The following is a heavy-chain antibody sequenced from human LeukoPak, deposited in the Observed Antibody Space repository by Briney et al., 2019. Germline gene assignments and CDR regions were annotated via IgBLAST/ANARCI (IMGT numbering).Heavy chain of an antibody. CDR1: GFTFSDYY. Sequence: GGSLRLSCAASGFTFSDYYMSWIRQAPGKGLEWVSYFSSSGSTIYYADSVKGRFTISRDNAKDSLYLQMNSLRAEDTALYYCAKMNRYGPNEFDYWGQGTLVTVSS. J-gene: IGHJ4*02. V-gene: IGHV3-11*01. CDR3: AKMNRYGPNEFDY. CDR2: FSSSGSTI. D-gene: IGHD5-18*01.